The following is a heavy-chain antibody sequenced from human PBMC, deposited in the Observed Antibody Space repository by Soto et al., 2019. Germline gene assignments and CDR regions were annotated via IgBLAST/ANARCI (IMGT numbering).Heavy chain of an antibody. J-gene: IGHJ4*02. D-gene: IGHD3-16*01. CDR1: GDSISSGHW. Sequence: QVQLQESGPGLVKPSGTLSLTCAVSGDSISSGHWWSWVRQPQGKGLEWIGEIHRGETIYSSPSLKGRVTISMDQSINQFSLTLISVTAADTAIYYCARQVSYYIVYWGQGTLVSVSS. CDR2: IHRGETI. CDR3: ARQVSYYIVY. V-gene: IGHV4-4*02.